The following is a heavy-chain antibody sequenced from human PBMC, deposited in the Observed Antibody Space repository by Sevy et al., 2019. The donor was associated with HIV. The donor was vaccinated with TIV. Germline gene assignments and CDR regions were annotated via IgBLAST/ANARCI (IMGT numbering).Heavy chain of an antibody. J-gene: IGHJ5*02. V-gene: IGHV3-23*01. D-gene: IGHD3-10*01. Sequence: GGYLRLSCAASGLIFSNYAMNWFRQPPGKGLEWVSTVSGTGDNTYYAESVKGRFTIFRDNSKNTMYLQMNSLRADDTAVYYCAKDFYGSGSYYTTDRWGQGTLVTVSS. CDR3: AKDFYGSGSYYTTDR. CDR2: VSGTGDNT. CDR1: GLIFSNYA.